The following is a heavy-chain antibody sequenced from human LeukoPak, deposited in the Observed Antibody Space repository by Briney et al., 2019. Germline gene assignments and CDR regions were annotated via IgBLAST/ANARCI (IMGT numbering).Heavy chain of an antibody. CDR1: GGSISSYY. CDR3: ARERRGYYYYMDV. V-gene: IGHV4-59*12. CDR2: SHYSGST. Sequence: SETLSLTCTVSGGSISSYYWSWLRQPPGKGLEYIGYSHYSGSTKYNPSLKSRVTISLDTSGNQFSLKLSSVTAADTAVYYCARERRGYYYYMDVWGKGTTVTVSS. J-gene: IGHJ6*03.